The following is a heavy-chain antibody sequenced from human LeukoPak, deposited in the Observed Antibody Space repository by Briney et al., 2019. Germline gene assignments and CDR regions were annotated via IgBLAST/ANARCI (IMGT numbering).Heavy chain of an antibody. CDR3: ARERLAMVRGVIPKEAWGWFDP. D-gene: IGHD3-10*01. CDR2: IYTSGST. CDR1: GGSISYFY. Sequence: SETPSLTCTVSGGSISYFYWSWIRQPAGKGLEWIGRIYTSGSTNYNPSLKSRVTMSVDTSKKQFSLKLSSVTAADTAVYYCARERLAMVRGVIPKEAWGWFDPWGQGTLVTVSS. V-gene: IGHV4-4*07. J-gene: IGHJ5*02.